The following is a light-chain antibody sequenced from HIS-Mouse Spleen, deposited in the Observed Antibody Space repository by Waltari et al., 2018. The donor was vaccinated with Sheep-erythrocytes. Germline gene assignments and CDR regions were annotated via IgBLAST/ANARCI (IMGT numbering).Light chain of an antibody. CDR2: DNN. CDR3: GTWDSSLSAGRV. CDR1: SSNIVKNY. V-gene: IGLV1-51*01. J-gene: IGLJ3*02. Sequence: QSVLTQPPSVSAAPGQQATISRPGSSSNIVKNYVPWSHKLPGTAPKLLIYDNNKRPSGIPDRFSGSKSGTSATLGITGLQTGDEADYYCGTWDSSLSAGRVFGGGTKLTVL.